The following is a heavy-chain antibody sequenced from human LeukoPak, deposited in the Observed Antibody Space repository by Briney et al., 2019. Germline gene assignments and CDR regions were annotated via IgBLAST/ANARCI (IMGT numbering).Heavy chain of an antibody. Sequence: GGSLRLSCAASGFTFSSYAMHWVRQAPGKGLEWVAVISYDGSNKYYADSVKGRFTISRDNSKNTLYLQMNSLRAEDTAVYYCARDRSIYCSSTSCMYYFDYWGQGTLVTVSS. V-gene: IGHV3-30-3*01. J-gene: IGHJ4*02. CDR2: ISYDGSNK. D-gene: IGHD2-2*01. CDR3: ARDRSIYCSSTSCMYYFDY. CDR1: GFTFSSYA.